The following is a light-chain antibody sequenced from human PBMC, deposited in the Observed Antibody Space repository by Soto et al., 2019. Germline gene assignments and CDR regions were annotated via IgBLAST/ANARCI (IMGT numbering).Light chain of an antibody. CDR2: DVT. CDR3: SSYTSSSLLV. Sequence: QAVVTQPASVCGSPGQSITISCTGTSSDVGGYNSVSWYQQHPGKAPKLMIYDVTNRPSGVSDRFSGSKSGNTAALTISILQADDEADYYCSSYTSSSLLVFGGGTKLTVL. CDR1: SSDVGGYNS. V-gene: IGLV2-14*01. J-gene: IGLJ2*01.